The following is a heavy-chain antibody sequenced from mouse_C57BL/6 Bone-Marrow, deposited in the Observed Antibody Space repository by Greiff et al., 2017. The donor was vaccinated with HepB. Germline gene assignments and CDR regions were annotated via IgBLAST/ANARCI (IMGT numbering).Heavy chain of an antibody. CDR1: GYTFTSYW. J-gene: IGHJ4*01. CDR3: ARSPYDGYYGYAMDY. CDR2: IDPSDSYT. D-gene: IGHD2-3*01. Sequence: QVQLKQPGAELVRPGTSVKLSCKASGYTFTSYWMHWVKQRPGQGLEWIGVIDPSDSYTNYNQKFKGKATLTVDTSSSTAYMQLSSLTSEDSAVYYCARSPYDGYYGYAMDYWGQGTSVTVSS. V-gene: IGHV1-59*01.